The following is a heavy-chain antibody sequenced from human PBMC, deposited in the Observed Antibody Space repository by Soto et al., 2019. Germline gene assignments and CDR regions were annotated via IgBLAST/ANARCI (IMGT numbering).Heavy chain of an antibody. CDR2: IYWDDDK. V-gene: IGHV2-5*02. CDR1: GFSLDTSGVA. D-gene: IGHD3-3*01. J-gene: IGHJ5*02. Sequence: QITLKESGPTLVKPTQTLTLTCTFSGFSLDTSGVAVGWIRQPPGKALEWLALIYWDDDKRYSPSLKSRLTITKDPSKKQVVRTMTNLDPVDTATYYCAQSRYKCWSVHGGQNWFDPWGQGTLVTVSS. CDR3: AQSRYKCWSVHGGQNWFDP.